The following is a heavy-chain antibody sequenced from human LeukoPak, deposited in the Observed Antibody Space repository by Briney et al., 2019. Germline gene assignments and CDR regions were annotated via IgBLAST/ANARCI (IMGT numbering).Heavy chain of an antibody. J-gene: IGHJ2*01. CDR1: GGSISSYY. CDR3: ARGNVAAAGYWHFDL. V-gene: IGHV4-59*01. D-gene: IGHD6-13*01. CDR2: IYYSGST. Sequence: SETLSLTCTVSGGSISSYYWSWIRQPPGKGLEWIGYIYYSGSTNYNPSLKSRVTISVDTSKNQFSLKLSSVTAADTAVYYCARGNVAAAGYWHFDLWGRGTLVTVSS.